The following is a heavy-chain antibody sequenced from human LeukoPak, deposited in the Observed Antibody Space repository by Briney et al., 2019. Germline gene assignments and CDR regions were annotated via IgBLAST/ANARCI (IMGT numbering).Heavy chain of an antibody. CDR3: ARGGGILTGYPSDYNWFDP. CDR1: GGSISSNY. CDR2: VYYSGST. Sequence: PSETLSLTCTVSGGSISSNYWSWIRQPPGKRLEWIGYVYYSGSTNYNPSLKSRVTISVDTSKSQFSLKVTSVTAADTAVYYCARGGGILTGYPSDYNWFDPWGQGTLVTVSS. J-gene: IGHJ5*02. V-gene: IGHV4-59*01. D-gene: IGHD3-9*01.